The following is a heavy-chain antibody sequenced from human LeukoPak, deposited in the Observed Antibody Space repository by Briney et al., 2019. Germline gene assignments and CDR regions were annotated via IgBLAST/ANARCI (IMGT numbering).Heavy chain of an antibody. V-gene: IGHV4-4*09. D-gene: IGHD3-16*01. CDR3: ARLNFRGGEALHFDS. J-gene: IGHJ4*02. Sequence: SETLSLTCSVSGASISTNYWSWIRQPPGKGLEFIGYIHSDGTTNYDSSLQSRVAISLDTSKIQFSLRLYSVTAADTALYFCARLNFRGGEALHFDSWGQGTLVTVSS. CDR1: GASISTNY. CDR2: IHSDGTT.